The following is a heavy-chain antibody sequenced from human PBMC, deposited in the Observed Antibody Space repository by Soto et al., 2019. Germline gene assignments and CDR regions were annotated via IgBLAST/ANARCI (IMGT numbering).Heavy chain of an antibody. D-gene: IGHD4-17*01. J-gene: IGHJ5*02. Sequence: PSETLSLTCNVSGGSLTSYYWSWIRQPPGKGLEWIGYTYYSGSTNYNPSLKSRVTISVDTSKNQFSLKLNSVTAADTAVYYCARDNGDEYNWFDTWGQGTLVTVSS. CDR3: ARDNGDEYNWFDT. CDR2: TYYSGST. V-gene: IGHV4-59*01. CDR1: GGSLTSYY.